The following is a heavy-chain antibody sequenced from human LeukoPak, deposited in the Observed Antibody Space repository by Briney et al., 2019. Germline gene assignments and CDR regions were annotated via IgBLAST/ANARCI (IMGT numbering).Heavy chain of an antibody. CDR2: INWNGGST. CDR1: GFTFDDYG. V-gene: IGHV3-20*04. Sequence: GGSLRLSCAASGFTFDDYGMSWVRQAPGKGLEWVSGINWNGGSTGYADSVKGRFTISRDNAKNSLYLRMNSLRAEDTALYYCAREKEAELLWFGEPLDVWGQGTTVTVSS. CDR3: AREKEAELLWFGEPLDV. J-gene: IGHJ6*02. D-gene: IGHD3-10*01.